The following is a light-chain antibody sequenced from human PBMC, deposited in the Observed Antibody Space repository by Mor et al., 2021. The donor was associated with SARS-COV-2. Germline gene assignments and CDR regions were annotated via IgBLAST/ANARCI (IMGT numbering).Light chain of an antibody. J-gene: IGKJ1*01. CDR2: DAS. V-gene: IGKV1-33*01. Sequence: SQDISDSLNWYQQKPGKAPKLLIFDASALETGVPSRFSVSGSVKHFSLTISSLQPDDLATYYCQQYDNLPWTFGQGTKVEIK. CDR3: QQYDNLPWT. CDR1: QDISDS.